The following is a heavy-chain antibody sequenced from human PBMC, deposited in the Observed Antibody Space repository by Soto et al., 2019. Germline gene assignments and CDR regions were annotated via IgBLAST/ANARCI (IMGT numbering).Heavy chain of an antibody. V-gene: IGHV1-18*01. D-gene: IGHD3-3*01. CDR3: ASGGPLAMFHYDFWVGPEGDAFDI. CDR1: GYTFTSYG. Sequence: GASVKVSCKASGYTFTSYGISWVRQAPGQGLEWMGWISAYNGNTNYAQKLQGRVTMTTDTSTSTAYMELRSLRSDDTAVYYCASGGPLAMFHYDFWVGPEGDAFDIWGQGTMVTVSS. J-gene: IGHJ3*02. CDR2: ISAYNGNT.